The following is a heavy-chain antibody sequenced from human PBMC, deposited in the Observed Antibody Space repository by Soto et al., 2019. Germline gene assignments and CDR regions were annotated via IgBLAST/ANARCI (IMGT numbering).Heavy chain of an antibody. D-gene: IGHD4-17*01. CDR2: ISYDGTKK. CDR1: GFSLSDFA. V-gene: IGHV3-30-3*01. J-gene: IGHJ4*02. CDR3: ASPVGHYDPYFDY. Sequence: QVQLVESGGGVVQPGRSLRLSCAASGFSLSDFAMHWVRQAPGKGLEWVAVISYDGTKKYFADSVKGRFTISRDNSKNTLYLQMNNLRADDTAAYYCASPVGHYDPYFDYWGQGTRVTVSS.